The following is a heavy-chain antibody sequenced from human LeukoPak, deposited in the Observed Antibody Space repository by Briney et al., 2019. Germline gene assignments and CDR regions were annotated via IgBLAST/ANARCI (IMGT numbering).Heavy chain of an antibody. CDR2: ISSSGGTT. V-gene: IGHV3-23*01. CDR1: GFTFASYA. D-gene: IGHD6-19*01. J-gene: IGHJ4*02. Sequence: GGSLRLSCAASGFTFASYAMNWVRQAPGKGLEWVSVISSSGGTTYYSDSVKGRFIISRDNSKNTLYLQMNSLRAEDTAVYYCAKAGIAVPATPEYCGQGTQVTVSS. CDR3: AKAGIAVPATPEY.